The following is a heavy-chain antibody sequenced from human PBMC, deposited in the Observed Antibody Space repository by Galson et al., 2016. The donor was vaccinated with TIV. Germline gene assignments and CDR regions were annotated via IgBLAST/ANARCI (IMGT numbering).Heavy chain of an antibody. D-gene: IGHD2-15*01. J-gene: IGHJ4*02. CDR3: ARGPGCMVEYFDS. V-gene: IGHV1-69*13. CDR1: GGIFRNYA. CDR2: IIGVFGPT. Sequence: SVKVSCKASGGIFRNYAISWVRQAPGQGLEWMGGIIGVFGPTKYSQKVQGRVTITADASSVTAYMELSSLRSEDTAVYYCARGPGCMVEYFDSWGQGTLVTVSS.